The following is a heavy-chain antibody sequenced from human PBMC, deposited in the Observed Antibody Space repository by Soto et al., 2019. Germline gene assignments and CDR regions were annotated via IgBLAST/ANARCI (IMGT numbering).Heavy chain of an antibody. J-gene: IGHJ6*02. V-gene: IGHV1-69*05. CDR2: IMPIFRTP. CDR3: ARDKDRLQLGGNYYYILDV. Sequence: QVQLEQSGAEVKKPGSSVKVSCKASGGTFSNSAISWVRQVPGQGLEWMGGIMPIFRTPDYAQKFQGRVTXTXDXATSTAYMELSGLRSDDTAVYYCARDKDRLQLGGNYYYILDVWGQGTTVTVSS. CDR1: GGTFSNSA. D-gene: IGHD5-12*01.